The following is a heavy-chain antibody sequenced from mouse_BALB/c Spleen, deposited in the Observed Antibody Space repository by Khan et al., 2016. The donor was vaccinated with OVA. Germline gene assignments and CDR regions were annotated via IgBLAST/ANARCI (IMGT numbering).Heavy chain of an antibody. V-gene: IGHV1-69*02. Sequence: QVQLQQSGTELVRPGASVKLSCKASGYTFTNSWINWVKQRPGQGLEWIGNIYPSDSYINYNQKFRDKATLTVDKSSTTAYMHLSSPTSEDSAVYYCTREGVDGSSFADWVQGTLVTVSA. CDR3: TREGVDGSSFAD. J-gene: IGHJ3*01. CDR1: GYTFTNSW. D-gene: IGHD2-3*01. CDR2: IYPSDSYI.